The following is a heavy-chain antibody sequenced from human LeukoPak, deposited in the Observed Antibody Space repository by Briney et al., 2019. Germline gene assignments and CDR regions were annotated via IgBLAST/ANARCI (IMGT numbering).Heavy chain of an antibody. D-gene: IGHD5-18*01. CDR3: ARRRIQLVYYYGMDV. CDR1: GFTFSSYA. Sequence: GGSLRLSCAASGFTFSSYAMHWVRQAPGKGLEWVAVISYDGSNKYYADSVKGRFTISRDNSKNTLYLQMNSLRAEDTAVYYCARRRIQLVYYYGMDVWGQGTTATVSS. CDR2: ISYDGSNK. J-gene: IGHJ6*02. V-gene: IGHV3-30*04.